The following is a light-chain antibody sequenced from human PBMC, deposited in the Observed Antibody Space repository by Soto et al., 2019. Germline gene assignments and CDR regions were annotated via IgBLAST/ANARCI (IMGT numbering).Light chain of an antibody. CDR2: DAS. CDR3: QQSYVTPRT. Sequence: DIQMTQSPSSPSASVGDRVTITCRASQSISNFLNWYQHRLGKAPKLLIYDASSLQSGVPSRFSGSGSGTDFTLTISSLQPEDFATYYCQQSYVTPRTFGQGTKVDI. CDR1: QSISNF. J-gene: IGKJ1*01. V-gene: IGKV1-39*01.